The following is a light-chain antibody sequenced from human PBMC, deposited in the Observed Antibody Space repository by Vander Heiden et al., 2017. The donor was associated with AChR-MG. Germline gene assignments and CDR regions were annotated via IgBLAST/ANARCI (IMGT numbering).Light chain of an antibody. CDR3: QQYNNWPPYT. J-gene: IGKJ2*01. CDR2: GAS. Sequence: EIVMTQSPATLSVSPGEGANLSCRASQSVNSNLAWYQQKPGQAPRLLIYGASTRATGIPARFSGSGFGTEFTLTISSLQSEDFAVYYCQQYNNWPPYTFGQGTKLEIK. CDR1: QSVNSN. V-gene: IGKV3-15*01.